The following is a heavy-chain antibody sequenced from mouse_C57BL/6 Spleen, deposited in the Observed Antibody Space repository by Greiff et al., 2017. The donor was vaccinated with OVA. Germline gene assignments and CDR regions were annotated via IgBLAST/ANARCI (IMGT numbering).Heavy chain of an antibody. D-gene: IGHD6-1*01. CDR2: IYPSDSET. V-gene: IGHV1-61*01. CDR1: GYTFTRYW. Sequence: VQLQQPGAELVRPGSSVKLSCKASGYTFTRYWMAWVKQRPGQGLEWIGNIYPSDSETHYNQKFKDKATLTVDKSSSTAYMQLSSLTSEDSAVYYCARRGQLGFAYWGQGTLVTVSA. J-gene: IGHJ3*01. CDR3: ARRGQLGFAY.